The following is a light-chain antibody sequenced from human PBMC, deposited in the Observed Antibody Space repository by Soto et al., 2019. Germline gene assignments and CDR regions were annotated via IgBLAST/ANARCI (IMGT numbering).Light chain of an antibody. V-gene: IGKV1-5*03. J-gene: IGKJ1*01. Sequence: DIQMTQSPSTLSASVGDRVTITCRASQSISSWLAWYPQKPAKAPKLLIYKASSLESGVPSRFSGSGSGTEVTLTISSLQPDDFATYYCQQYNSYSWTFGQGTKVDIK. CDR1: QSISSW. CDR2: KAS. CDR3: QQYNSYSWT.